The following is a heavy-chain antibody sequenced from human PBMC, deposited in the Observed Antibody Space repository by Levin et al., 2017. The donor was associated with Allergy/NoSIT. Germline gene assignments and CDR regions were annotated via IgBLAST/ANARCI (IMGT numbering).Heavy chain of an antibody. V-gene: IGHV4-39*01. J-gene: IGHJ5*02. CDR1: GGSISSSSYY. CDR2: IYYSGST. CDR3: APEGPVTTFSIRWFDP. Sequence: SETLSLTCTVSGGSISSSSYYWGWIRQPPGKGLEWIGSIYYSGSTYYNPSLKSRVTISVDTSKNQFSLKLSSVTAADTAVYYCAPEGPVTTFSIRWFDPWGQGTLVTVSS. D-gene: IGHD4-17*01.